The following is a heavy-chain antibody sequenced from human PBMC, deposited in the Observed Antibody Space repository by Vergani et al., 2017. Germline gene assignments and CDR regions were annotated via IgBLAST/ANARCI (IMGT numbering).Heavy chain of an antibody. Sequence: QVQLVQSGAEVKKPGSSVKVSCKASGGTFSSYAISWVRQAPGQGLEWLGRIIPILGTANYAQKFQGRVTITADESTSTAYMELSSLRSEDTAVYYCAGTRYGSGSYYKGRGFDYWGQGTLVTVSS. D-gene: IGHD3-10*01. CDR1: GGTFSSYA. V-gene: IGHV1-69*11. CDR2: IIPILGTA. J-gene: IGHJ4*02. CDR3: AGTRYGSGSYYKGRGFDY.